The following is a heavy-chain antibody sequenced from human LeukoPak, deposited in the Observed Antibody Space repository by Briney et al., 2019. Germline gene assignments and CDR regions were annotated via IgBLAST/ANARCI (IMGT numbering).Heavy chain of an antibody. CDR3: AKVCTRGSGAPIGKFDY. V-gene: IGHV3-23*01. Sequence: GGSLRLSCAASGFTFSNYAMSWVRQAPGKGLEWVSGISGGGGTTYYADFVKGRFTISRDNSKNTVFLQMNSLRAEDTAVYYCAKVCTRGSGAPIGKFDYWGQGALVTVSS. D-gene: IGHD6-25*01. CDR2: ISGGGGTT. CDR1: GFTFSNYA. J-gene: IGHJ4*02.